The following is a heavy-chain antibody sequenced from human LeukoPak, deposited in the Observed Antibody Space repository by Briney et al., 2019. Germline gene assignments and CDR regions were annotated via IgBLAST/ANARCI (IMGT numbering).Heavy chain of an antibody. CDR2: ISYDGSNK. Sequence: GGSLRLSCAASGFTFSSYAMHWVRQAPGKGLEWVAVISYDGSNKYYADSVKGRSTISRDNSRNTLYLQMNSLRAEDTAVYYCARTPYYYGSGSSVFDYWGQGTLVTVSS. D-gene: IGHD3-10*01. V-gene: IGHV3-30-3*01. J-gene: IGHJ4*02. CDR3: ARTPYYYGSGSSVFDY. CDR1: GFTFSSYA.